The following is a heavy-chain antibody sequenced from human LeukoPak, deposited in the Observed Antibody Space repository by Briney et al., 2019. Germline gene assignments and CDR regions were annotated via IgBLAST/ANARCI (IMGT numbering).Heavy chain of an antibody. Sequence: GGSLRLSCTASGFIFSAYWMSWVRQAPGMGLEWVGKIRQDGGQIFYVDSVKGRFTISGDNAKNSLYLQLNNLRAEDTAVYYCARADLEWYLDLWGRGTLVTVSS. V-gene: IGHV3-7*01. J-gene: IGHJ2*01. CDR2: IRQDGGQI. CDR1: GFIFSAYW. CDR3: ARADLEWYLDL.